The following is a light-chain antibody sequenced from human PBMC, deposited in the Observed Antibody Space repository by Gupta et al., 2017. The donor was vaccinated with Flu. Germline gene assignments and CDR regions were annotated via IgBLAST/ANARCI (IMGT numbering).Light chain of an antibody. CDR1: RGHNNNI. CDR2: VEGSGHY. Sequence: QPVLPLSSSASASLASSVKLTCTLSRGHNNNIIAWHQQQPGQAPRSVMTVEGSGHYNKGGGDPDRFAGSSSEADRNLTISHPQDEDDADYYCETWDSNTQVFGGGTKLTVL. V-gene: IGLV4-60*02. J-gene: IGLJ3*02. CDR3: ETWDSNTQV.